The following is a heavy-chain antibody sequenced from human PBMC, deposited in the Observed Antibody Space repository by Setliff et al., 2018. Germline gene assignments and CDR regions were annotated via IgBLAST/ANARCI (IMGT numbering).Heavy chain of an antibody. V-gene: IGHV1-3*01. CDR1: GFTLTSYP. CDR2: INPDNGNR. J-gene: IGHJ3*02. CDR3: TRDSLGATASFDI. Sequence: ASVKVSCKASGFTLTSYPIHWVRQAPGQRLEWMGWINPDNGNRKYSQRFQGRVTITRXXXASTVFXXXSTXXSXDTAVYYCTRDSLGATASFDIWGQGTMVTVS.